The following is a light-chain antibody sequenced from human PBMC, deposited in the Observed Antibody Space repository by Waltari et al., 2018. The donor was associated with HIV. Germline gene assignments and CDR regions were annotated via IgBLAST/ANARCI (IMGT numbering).Light chain of an antibody. Sequence: QSVLTQPPSASGTPGQRVTISCSGSSSNIGSNYVYWYQQLPGKAPKLLIYRNNQRPSGFPDRFSGSKSGTSASLAISGLRSEDEADYYCAAWDDSLSGWVFGGGTKLTVL. J-gene: IGLJ3*02. CDR2: RNN. CDR1: SSNIGSNY. CDR3: AAWDDSLSGWV. V-gene: IGLV1-47*01.